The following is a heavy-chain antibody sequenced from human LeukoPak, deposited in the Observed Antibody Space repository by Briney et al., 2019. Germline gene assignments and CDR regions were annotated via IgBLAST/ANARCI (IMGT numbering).Heavy chain of an antibody. D-gene: IGHD4-23*01. V-gene: IGHV3-23*01. J-gene: IGHJ4*02. Sequence: GGSLRLSCAAFGSMFTSYALSWVGQAPGKRLEWVSIFTTSSDTYYADAVQGRFTISRDTSKNTLYLQMNSLRAEDTAVYYCAKRFAQGGGLGYFFDNWGQGTLVTVSS. CDR2: FTTSSDT. CDR3: AKRFAQGGGLGYFFDN. CDR1: GSMFTSYA.